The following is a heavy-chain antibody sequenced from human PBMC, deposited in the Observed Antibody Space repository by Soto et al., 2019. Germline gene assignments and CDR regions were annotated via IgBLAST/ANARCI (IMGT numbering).Heavy chain of an antibody. CDR1: GFTFSSYE. D-gene: IGHD1-26*01. Sequence: PGGSLRLSCAASGFTFSSYEMNWVRQAPGKGLEWVSYISSSGSTIYYADSVKGRFTISRDNAKNSLYLQMNSLRAEDTAVYYCAKCLMSGSFQTEYFQHWGQGTLVTVSS. CDR3: AKCLMSGSFQTEYFQH. J-gene: IGHJ1*01. V-gene: IGHV3-48*03. CDR2: ISSSGSTI.